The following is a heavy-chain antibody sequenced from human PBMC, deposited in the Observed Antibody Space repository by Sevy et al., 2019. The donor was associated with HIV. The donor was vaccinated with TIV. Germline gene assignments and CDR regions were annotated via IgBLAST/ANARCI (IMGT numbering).Heavy chain of an antibody. CDR2: IRYDGSNK. D-gene: IGHD2-8*01. J-gene: IGHJ6*02. V-gene: IGHV3-30*02. Sequence: GGSLRLSCAASGFTFSTYDMHWVRQAPGKGLEWVAYIRYDGSNKNYADSVRGRFHISMDNSKNTLYLQMNRLRAEDTAVYYCARGRKTTQEWLEELDYYYGVDVWGQGTTVTVSS. CDR3: ARGRKTTQEWLEELDYYYGVDV. CDR1: GFTFSTYD.